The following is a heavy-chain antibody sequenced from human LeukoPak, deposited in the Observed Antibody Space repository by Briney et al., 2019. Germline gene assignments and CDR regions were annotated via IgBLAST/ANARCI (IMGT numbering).Heavy chain of an antibody. CDR2: INHDGSDK. Sequence: GGSLRLSCAGSGFTFTKDWMSWVRPAPGKGLQWVANINHDGSDKSYVDSVKGRFTISGDNAKNSLYLQMNSLTDQDTAVYYCVRGRTGYYAASPGYFQHWGQGTLVTVSS. CDR1: GFTFTKDW. J-gene: IGHJ1*01. D-gene: IGHD3/OR15-3a*01. CDR3: VRGRTGYYAASPGYFQH. V-gene: IGHV3-7*04.